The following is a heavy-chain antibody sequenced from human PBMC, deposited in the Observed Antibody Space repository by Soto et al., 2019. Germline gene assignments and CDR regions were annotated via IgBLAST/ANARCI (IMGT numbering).Heavy chain of an antibody. CDR3: AKDTRYGDYVRWFDS. CDR2: ITASGGRT. V-gene: IGHV3-23*01. J-gene: IGHJ5*01. D-gene: IGHD4-17*01. CDR1: GFTFSSYA. Sequence: EVHLLESGGGLVQPGGSLRLSCTASGFTFSSYAMTWFRQAPGRGLEGVSGITASGGRTYYADSVKGRFTISRENSKSTLNLQMNSLRAEDTAVYYCAKDTRYGDYVRWFDSWGQGPLVTVSS.